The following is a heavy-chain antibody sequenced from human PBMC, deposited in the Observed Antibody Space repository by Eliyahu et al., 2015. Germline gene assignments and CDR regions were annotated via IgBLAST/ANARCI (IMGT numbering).Heavy chain of an antibody. Sequence: EVQLVESGGGLVKPGGSLRLSCAAXGFTFSNAWMSWVRQAPGKGLEWVGRIKSKTDGGTTDYAAPVKGRFTISRDDSKNTLYLQMNSLKTEDTAVYYCTTLNFPRGLLLDYWGQGTLVTVSS. CDR3: TTLNFPRGLLLDY. CDR2: IKSKTDGGTT. V-gene: IGHV3-15*01. CDR1: GFTFSNAW. J-gene: IGHJ4*02.